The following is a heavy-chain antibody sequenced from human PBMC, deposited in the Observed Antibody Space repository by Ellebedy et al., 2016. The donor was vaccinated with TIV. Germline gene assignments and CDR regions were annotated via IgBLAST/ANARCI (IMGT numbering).Heavy chain of an antibody. CDR3: ARTRGYSGYNSYGMDV. CDR1: GYTFTGYY. D-gene: IGHD5-12*01. CDR2: INPNSGGT. Sequence: AASVKVSCKASGYTFTGYYMHWVRQAPGQGLEWMGWINPNSGGTNYAQKFQGRVTMTRDTSISTAYMELSRLRTGDTAVYYCARTRGYSGYNSYGMDVWGQGTTVTVSS. V-gene: IGHV1-2*02. J-gene: IGHJ6*02.